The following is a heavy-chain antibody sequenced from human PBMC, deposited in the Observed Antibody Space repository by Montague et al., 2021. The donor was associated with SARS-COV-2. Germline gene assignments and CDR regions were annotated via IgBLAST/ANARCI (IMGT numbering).Heavy chain of an antibody. V-gene: IGHV4-59*01. CDR1: GGSIFPYY. J-gene: IGHJ6*02. Sequence: SETLSLTCTVSGGSIFPYYWNWIRQSPGKGLEWLGYIYYTGSTNYSPSLKSRVTISMDTSRDQLSLRLKSVTAADTAVYYCARDNYGDWGYYGLDVWGQGTTVIVSS. CDR3: ARDNYGDWGYYGLDV. CDR2: IYYTGST. D-gene: IGHD4-17*01.